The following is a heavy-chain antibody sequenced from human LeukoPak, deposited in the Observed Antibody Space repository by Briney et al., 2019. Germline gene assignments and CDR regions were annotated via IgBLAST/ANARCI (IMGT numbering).Heavy chain of an antibody. CDR2: ISGSGGST. J-gene: IGHJ4*02. CDR1: GFTFSSYA. Sequence: GGSLRLSCAASGFTFSSYAMSWVRQAPGKGLEWVSAISGSGGSTYYADSVKGRFTISRDNSKNTLYLQMNSLRAEDTAVYYCAKVSFRYYYDGSGYSHDYWGQGTLVTVSS. D-gene: IGHD3-22*01. CDR3: AKVSFRYYYDGSGYSHDY. V-gene: IGHV3-23*01.